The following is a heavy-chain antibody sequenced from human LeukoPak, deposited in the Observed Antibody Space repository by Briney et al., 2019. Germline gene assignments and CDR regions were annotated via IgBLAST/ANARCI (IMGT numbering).Heavy chain of an antibody. CDR2: ISGSGGNT. V-gene: IGHV3-23*01. CDR3: ATTDSSPELGKGDP. D-gene: IGHD6-13*01. Sequence: GGSLRLCCAASGFTFSSYAMSWVRQAPGKGLEWVSVISGSGGNTYYADSVKGRFTISRDNSKNTLYLQMNSLRAEDTAVYYCATTDSSPELGKGDPWGQGTLVTVSS. CDR1: GFTFSSYA. J-gene: IGHJ5*02.